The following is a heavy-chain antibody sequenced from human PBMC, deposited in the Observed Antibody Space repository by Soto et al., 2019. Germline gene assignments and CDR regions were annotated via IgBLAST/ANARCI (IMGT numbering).Heavy chain of an antibody. CDR1: GFIFSTYS. J-gene: IGHJ4*02. CDR3: APSLYGSGLSFDY. D-gene: IGHD3-10*01. CDR2: ISSSSSSI. Sequence: PGGSLRLSCAASGFIFSTYSMNWVRQAPGKGLEWVSYISSSSSSIYSADSVKGRFTISRDNAKNSLSLRMNSLRDEDTAVYYCAPSLYGSGLSFDYWGQGTLVTVSS. V-gene: IGHV3-48*02.